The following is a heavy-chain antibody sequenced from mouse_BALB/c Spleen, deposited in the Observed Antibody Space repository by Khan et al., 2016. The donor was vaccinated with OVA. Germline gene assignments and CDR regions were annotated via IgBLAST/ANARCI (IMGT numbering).Heavy chain of an antibody. J-gene: IGHJ3*01. CDR1: GFSFSSYS. Sequence: EVELVESGGDLVKPGGSLKVSCAASGFSFSSYSMSWVRQSPDKRLEWVASISSDGDYTYYPDSVKGRFTISSDNAKNTLYLQMSILKSDDTAIYYCASHLTGSFAYWGQGTLVPVSA. CDR2: ISSDGDYT. V-gene: IGHV5-6*01. CDR3: ASHLTGSFAY.